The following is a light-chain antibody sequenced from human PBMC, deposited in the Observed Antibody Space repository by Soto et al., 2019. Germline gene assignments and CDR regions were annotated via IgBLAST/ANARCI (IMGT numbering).Light chain of an antibody. CDR2: AAS. J-gene: IGKJ1*01. CDR1: QGISSY. Sequence: AIRMTQSPSSLSASTGDRVTITCRARQGISSYLAWYQQKPGKAPKLLIYAASTLQSGVPSMFSGSGSGTDFTLTIICLQSEDFATYYCQQYYSYSWTFGQGTKLEIK. V-gene: IGKV1-8*01. CDR3: QQYYSYSWT.